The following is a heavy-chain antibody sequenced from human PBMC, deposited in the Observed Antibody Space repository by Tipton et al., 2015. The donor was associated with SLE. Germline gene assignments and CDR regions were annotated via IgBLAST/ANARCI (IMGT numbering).Heavy chain of an antibody. V-gene: IGHV4-34*01. J-gene: IGHJ5*02. Sequence: TLSLTCAVYGGSFSGYYWSWIRQPPGKGLEWIGEINHSGSTNYNPSLKSRVTISVDTSKNQFPLKLSSVTAADTAVYYCARGRGGNSRSWFDPWGQGTLVTVSS. CDR1: GGSFSGYY. CDR3: ARGRGGNSRSWFDP. CDR2: INHSGST. D-gene: IGHD4-23*01.